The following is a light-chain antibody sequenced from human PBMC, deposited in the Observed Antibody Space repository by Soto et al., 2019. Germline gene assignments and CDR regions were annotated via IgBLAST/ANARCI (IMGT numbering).Light chain of an antibody. CDR2: GAS. J-gene: IGKJ2*01. Sequence: EIVMTQSPATLSVSPGERATLSCRASQSVSSNLAWYQQKPGQAPRFLIYGASTRATGITARFSGSRSGTEFTLTISSLQSEDFAVYYCQQYNNWPYTFGQGTKLEIK. CDR3: QQYNNWPYT. V-gene: IGKV3-15*01. CDR1: QSVSSN.